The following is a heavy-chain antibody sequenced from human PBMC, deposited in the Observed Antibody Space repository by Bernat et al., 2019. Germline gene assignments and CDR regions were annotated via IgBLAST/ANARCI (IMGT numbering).Heavy chain of an antibody. J-gene: IGHJ4*02. Sequence: EVQLLESGGGSEQPGGSLSLSCAASGFTFSSYAMSWVRQAPGKGLEWVSVISGSGGSTYYGDSVKGRFTISRDNSKNTLYLQMNSLRAEDTALYYCARIYHGSGSGWYAMGDYWGQGTLVTVSS. V-gene: IGHV3-23*01. CDR2: ISGSGGST. D-gene: IGHD6-19*01. CDR3: ARIYHGSGSGWYAMGDY. CDR1: GFTFSSYA.